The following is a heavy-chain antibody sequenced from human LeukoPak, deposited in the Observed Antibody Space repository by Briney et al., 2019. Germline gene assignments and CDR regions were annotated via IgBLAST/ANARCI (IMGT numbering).Heavy chain of an antibody. CDR2: VSDSGGST. CDR3: AKRTSYSGSYPHFDY. Sequence: GGSLRLSCVGSGFTFSGYAMSWVRQAPGKGLEWVSAVSDSGGSTFYTDSVKGRFTISRDNSKSTLYLQMSSLRAEDTAIYYCAKRTSYSGSYPHFDYWGQGTLVTVTS. CDR1: GFTFSGYA. J-gene: IGHJ4*02. V-gene: IGHV3-23*01. D-gene: IGHD1-26*01.